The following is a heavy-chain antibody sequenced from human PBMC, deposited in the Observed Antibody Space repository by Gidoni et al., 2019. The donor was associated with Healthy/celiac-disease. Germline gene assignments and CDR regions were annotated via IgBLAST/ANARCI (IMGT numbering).Heavy chain of an antibody. CDR1: GFTFSSYD. V-gene: IGHV3-13*01. CDR2: IGTAGDT. J-gene: IGHJ6*02. CDR3: ARAYRSDYRYGMDV. D-gene: IGHD2-2*02. Sequence: EVQLVESGGGLVQPGGSLRLSCSASGFTFSSYDMRWVRQAPGKGLEWVSAIGTAGDTYYPGSVKGRFTISRENAKNSLYRQMNSLRAGDTAVYYCARAYRSDYRYGMDVWGQGTTVTVSS.